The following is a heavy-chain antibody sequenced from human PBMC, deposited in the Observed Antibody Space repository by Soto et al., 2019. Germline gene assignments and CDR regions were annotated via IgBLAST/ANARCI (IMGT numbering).Heavy chain of an antibody. CDR2: ISGSGGST. CDR3: AKFPRTGPRAKLSRGYSGYDPPYTDY. D-gene: IGHD5-12*01. CDR1: GFTFSSYA. Sequence: GGSLRLSCAASGFTFSSYAMSWVRQAPGKGLEWVSAISGSGGSTYYADSVKGRFTISRDNSKNTLYLQMNSLRAEDTAVYYCAKFPRTGPRAKLSRGYSGYDPPYTDYWGQGTLVTVSS. V-gene: IGHV3-23*01. J-gene: IGHJ4*02.